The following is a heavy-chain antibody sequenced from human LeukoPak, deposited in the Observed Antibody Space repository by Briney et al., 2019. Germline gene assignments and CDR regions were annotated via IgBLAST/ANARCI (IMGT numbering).Heavy chain of an antibody. Sequence: PSDTLSLTCTVSGGSISSHYWRWIRQPPGKGLECIGDIYYSGSNNYNPSLKSRVTMSAETSKTQFSLKLSSVTAAATAVYYCARVPPRGSGSYSTDYWGQGTLVTVSS. CDR3: ARVPPRGSGSYSTDY. CDR2: IYYSGSN. J-gene: IGHJ4*02. D-gene: IGHD3-10*01. V-gene: IGHV4-59*11. CDR1: GGSISSHY.